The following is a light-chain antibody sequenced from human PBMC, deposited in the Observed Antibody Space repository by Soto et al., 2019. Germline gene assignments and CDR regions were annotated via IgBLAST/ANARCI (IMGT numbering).Light chain of an antibody. Sequence: SYELSQPPSVSVAPGKTARITCGGNNIGSKSVHWYQQKPGQASVLVIYFDSDRPSGIPERFSGSSSGNTATLTISRVEAGDEADYYCQVWDSSSDHVVFGGGTKLTVL. CDR2: FDS. J-gene: IGLJ2*01. CDR1: NIGSKS. CDR3: QVWDSSSDHVV. V-gene: IGLV3-21*04.